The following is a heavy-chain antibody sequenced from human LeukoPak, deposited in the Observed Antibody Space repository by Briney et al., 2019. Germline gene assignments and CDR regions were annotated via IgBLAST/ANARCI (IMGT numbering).Heavy chain of an antibody. Sequence: PGGSLRLSCAASGFTFSSYAMSWVRQAPGKGLEWVSAISGSGGSTYYADSVKGRFTISRDNSKNTLYLQMNSLRAEDTAVYYCAKELYSSSWYWANWFDPWGQGTPVTVSS. CDR1: GFTFSSYA. J-gene: IGHJ5*02. CDR2: ISGSGGST. D-gene: IGHD6-13*01. CDR3: AKELYSSSWYWANWFDP. V-gene: IGHV3-23*01.